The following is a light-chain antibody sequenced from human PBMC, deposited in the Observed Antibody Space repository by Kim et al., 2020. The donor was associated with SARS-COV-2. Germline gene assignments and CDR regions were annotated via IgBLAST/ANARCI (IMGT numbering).Light chain of an antibody. J-gene: IGKJ4*01. CDR2: DAS. CDR1: QDVDIY. V-gene: IGKV3-11*01. Sequence: EIVLTQSPATLSLSPGERATLSCRASQDVDIYLAWFQQRPGQAPRLLIYDASNRATDIPARFSGSGSGTDFTLTISSLEPEDFAIYYCQQRSTWPLLTFGGGTKVDIK. CDR3: QQRSTWPLLT.